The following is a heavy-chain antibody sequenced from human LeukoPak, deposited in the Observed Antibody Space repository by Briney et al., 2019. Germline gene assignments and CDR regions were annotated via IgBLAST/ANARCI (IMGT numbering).Heavy chain of an antibody. CDR2: INPSGGST. CDR1: GYTFTSYY. D-gene: IGHD3-3*01. CDR3: ARVLSTGPYDFWSGYYTSDAFDI. Sequence: ASVKVSCKASGYTFTSYYMHWVRQAPGQGLEWMGIINPSGGSTSYAQKFQGRVTMTRDMSTSTVYMELSSLRSEDTAVYYCARVLSTGPYDFWSGYYTSDAFDIWGQGTMVTVSS. J-gene: IGHJ3*02. V-gene: IGHV1-46*01.